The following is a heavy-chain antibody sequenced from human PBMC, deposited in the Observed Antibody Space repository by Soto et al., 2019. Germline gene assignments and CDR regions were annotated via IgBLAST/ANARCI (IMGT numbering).Heavy chain of an antibody. CDR3: ASSVAKYYYYGMDV. CDR2: IIPIFGTA. Sequence: QVQLVQSGAEVKKPGSSVKVSCEASGGTFSSYAISWVRQAPGQGLEWMGGIIPIFGTANYTQKFQGRVKITADESTNTAYLYLSSLRSEDTAVYYCASSVAKYYYYGMDVWGQGTTVTVSS. J-gene: IGHJ6*02. CDR1: GGTFSSYA. V-gene: IGHV1-69*12. D-gene: IGHD5-12*01.